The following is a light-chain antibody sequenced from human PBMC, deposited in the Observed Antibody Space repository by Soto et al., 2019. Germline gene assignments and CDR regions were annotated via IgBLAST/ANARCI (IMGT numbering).Light chain of an antibody. V-gene: IGLV2-11*01. Sequence: QSALTQPRSVSGSPGQSVTISCTGTTYDVGDYKYVSWYRQHPGKAPKLMIYDISERPSGVPDRFSGSKSGNTASLTISGLQAEDEADYYCCSNAGSYSYVFGTGTKVTVL. CDR3: CSNAGSYSYV. CDR2: DIS. J-gene: IGLJ1*01. CDR1: TYDVGDYKY.